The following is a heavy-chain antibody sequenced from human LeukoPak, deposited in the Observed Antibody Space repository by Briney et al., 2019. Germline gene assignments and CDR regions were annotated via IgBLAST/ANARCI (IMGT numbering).Heavy chain of an antibody. CDR2: INPSGGST. J-gene: IGHJ6*03. CDR3: ARGEAARPDYYYYYMDV. CDR1: GYTFTSYY. V-gene: IGHV1-46*01. D-gene: IGHD6-6*01. Sequence: GASVTVSCTASGYTFTSYYMHWVRQAPGQGLEWMGIINPSGGSTSYAQKFQGRVTMTRDTSTSTVYMELSSLRSEDTAVYYCARGEAARPDYYYYYMDVWGKGTTVTVSS.